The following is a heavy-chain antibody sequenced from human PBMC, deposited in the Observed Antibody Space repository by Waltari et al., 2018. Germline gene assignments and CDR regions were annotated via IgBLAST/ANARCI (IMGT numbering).Heavy chain of an antibody. CDR1: GFTFSTYW. J-gene: IGHJ4*02. Sequence: EVQLVESGGGLIQPGGSLRLSCVASGFTFSTYWMHWVRQVPGKGLVWVSRIDTHGSRTDYADSVKGRFTISRDNAKNTLYLQMNSLRVEDTALYYCARDLGGSGSDWGQGTLVTVSS. CDR2: IDTHGSRT. V-gene: IGHV3-74*01. CDR3: ARDLGGSGSD. D-gene: IGHD1-26*01.